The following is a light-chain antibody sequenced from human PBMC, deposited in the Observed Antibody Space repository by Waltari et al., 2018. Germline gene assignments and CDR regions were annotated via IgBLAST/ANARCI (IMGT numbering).Light chain of an antibody. Sequence: QSVLTQPPSVSGAPGQTISISCTGGSSNLGSGYDVHWYQQLPGTAPKLLLYENTNRPSGVPDRFSGSKSDTSASLAISGLQAEDEADYYCQSYDNSLGEAVFGGGTKLTVL. CDR1: SSNLGSGYD. J-gene: IGLJ3*02. CDR2: ENT. CDR3: QSYDNSLGEAV. V-gene: IGLV1-40*01.